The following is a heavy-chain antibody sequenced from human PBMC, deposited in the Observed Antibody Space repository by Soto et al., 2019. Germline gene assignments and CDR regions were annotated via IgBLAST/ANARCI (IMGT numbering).Heavy chain of an antibody. J-gene: IGHJ6*04. Sequence: QVQLVQSGAEVKKPGSSVKVSCKASGGTFSSYTISWVRQAPGQGLEWMGRIIPIPGIANYAQKFQGRVTITADKSTSAAYMELSSLRSEDTAVYYCARAVSYGMAVWGEGTTVTVSS. CDR1: GGTFSSYT. V-gene: IGHV1-69*02. CDR2: IIPIPGIA. CDR3: ARAVSYGMAV.